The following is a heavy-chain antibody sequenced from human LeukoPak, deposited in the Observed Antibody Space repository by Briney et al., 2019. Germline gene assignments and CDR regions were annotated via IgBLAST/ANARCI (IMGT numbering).Heavy chain of an antibody. CDR2: ISSSRSTI. V-gene: IGHV3-48*01. Sequence: GGSLRLSCAASGVTSSSYRMNWVRQAPGKGLEWVSYISSSRSTIYYADSVKGRFTISRDNAKNSLYLQMNSLRAEDTAVYYCARSSRELGGYAPWELMPPFDYWGQGTLVTVSS. J-gene: IGHJ4*02. D-gene: IGHD1-7*01. CDR1: GVTSSSYR. CDR3: ARSSRELGGYAPWELMPPFDY.